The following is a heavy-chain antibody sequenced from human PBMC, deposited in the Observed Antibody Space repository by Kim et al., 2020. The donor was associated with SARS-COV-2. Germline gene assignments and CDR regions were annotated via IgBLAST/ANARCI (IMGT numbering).Heavy chain of an antibody. CDR1: GFSLSTSGVG. J-gene: IGHJ4*02. D-gene: IGHD3-9*01. Sequence: SGPTLVNPTQTLTLTCTFSGFSLSTSGVGVGWIRQPPGKALEWLVFIYWDDDRRYSPSLKSRLTITKDTSKNQVVLTLINMDPVDTATYYCAHSVILTGFYKGRFDYWGQGTLVTVSS. CDR2: IYWDDDR. CDR3: AHSVILTGFYKGRFDY. V-gene: IGHV2-5*02.